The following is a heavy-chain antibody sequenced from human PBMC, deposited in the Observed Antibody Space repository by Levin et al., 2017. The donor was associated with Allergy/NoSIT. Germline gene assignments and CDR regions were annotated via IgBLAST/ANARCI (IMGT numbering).Heavy chain of an antibody. CDR3: ATKYNWHDAPYLYYGMDV. V-gene: IGHV1-24*01. CDR1: GYTLTELS. CDR2: FDPEEGET. D-gene: IGHD1-20*01. J-gene: IGHJ6*02. Sequence: GESLKISCKVSGYTLTELSMHWVRQAPAKGLEWMGGFDPEEGETIYAQKFQGRVTMTEDTSTDTAFMELSSLRSEDTAVYFCATKYNWHDAPYLYYGMDVWGQGTTVTVSS.